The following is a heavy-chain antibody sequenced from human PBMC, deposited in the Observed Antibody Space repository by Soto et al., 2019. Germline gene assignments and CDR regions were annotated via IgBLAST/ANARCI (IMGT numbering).Heavy chain of an antibody. CDR2: INHSGST. J-gene: IGHJ4*02. V-gene: IGHV4-34*01. Sequence: SETLSLTCAVYGGSFSGYYWSWIRQPPGKGLEWIGEINHSGSTNYNPSLKSRVTISVDTSKNQFSLKLSSVTAADTAVYYCAISGGVGSTRKGSWAAAGRRLGYWGQGTLVTVSS. CDR3: AISGGVGSTRKGSWAAAGRRLGY. D-gene: IGHD6-13*01. CDR1: GGSFSGYY.